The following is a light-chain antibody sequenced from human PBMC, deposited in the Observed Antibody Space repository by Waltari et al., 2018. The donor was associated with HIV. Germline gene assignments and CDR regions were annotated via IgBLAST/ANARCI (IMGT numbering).Light chain of an antibody. J-gene: IGKJ4*01. CDR2: WAS. Sequence: DIVMTQSPNSLAVSLGERATINCRFSRTILFSSDNRNCLAWYQQKPGQSPKLLIYWASTRASGVPDRFSGSGSGTNFSLTIRTLQTDDVALYYCQQYYSLGPTFGGGTKVEIK. CDR1: RTILFSSDNRNC. CDR3: QQYYSLGPT. V-gene: IGKV4-1*01.